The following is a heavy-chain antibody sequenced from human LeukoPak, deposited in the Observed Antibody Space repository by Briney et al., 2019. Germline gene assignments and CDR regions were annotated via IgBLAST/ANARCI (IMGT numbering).Heavy chain of an antibody. CDR2: IYHSGST. V-gene: IGHV4-30-2*01. Sequence: SETLSLTCAVSGGSISSGGYSWSWIRQPPGKGLEWIGYIYHSGSTYYNPSLKSRVTISVDRSKNQFSLKLSSVTAADTAVYYCARDGGVPVLNWFDPWGQGTLVTVSS. CDR3: ARDGGVPVLNWFDP. J-gene: IGHJ5*02. D-gene: IGHD3-16*01. CDR1: GGSISSGGYS.